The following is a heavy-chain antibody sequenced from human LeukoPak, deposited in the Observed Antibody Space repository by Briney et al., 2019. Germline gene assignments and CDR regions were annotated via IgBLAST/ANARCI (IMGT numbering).Heavy chain of an antibody. CDR1: GYTLTELS. V-gene: IGHV1-24*01. Sequence: ASVTVSCKVSGYTLTELSMHWVRQAPGKGLERMGGFDPEDGETIYAQKFQGRVTMTEDTSTDTAYMELSSLRSEDTAVYYCATQTTYYYYYYMDVWGKGTTVTVSS. CDR3: ATQTTYYYYYYMDV. CDR2: FDPEDGET. J-gene: IGHJ6*03. D-gene: IGHD4-11*01.